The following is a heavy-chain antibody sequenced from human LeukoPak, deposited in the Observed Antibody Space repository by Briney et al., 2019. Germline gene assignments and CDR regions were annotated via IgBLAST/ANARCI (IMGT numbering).Heavy chain of an antibody. CDR2: IRYDGSNK. Sequence: PGGSLRLSCAASGFTFSSYGMHWVRQAPGKGLEWVAFIRYDGSNKYYADSVKGRFTISRDNSKNTLYLQMNSLRAEDTAVYYCAKDLGMDRRSDYWGQGTLVTVSS. CDR3: AKDLGMDRRSDY. J-gene: IGHJ4*02. D-gene: IGHD2-2*03. V-gene: IGHV3-30*02. CDR1: GFTFSSYG.